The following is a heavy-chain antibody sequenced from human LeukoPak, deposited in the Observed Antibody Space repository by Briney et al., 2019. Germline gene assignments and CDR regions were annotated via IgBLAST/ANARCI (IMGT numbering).Heavy chain of an antibody. J-gene: IGHJ4*02. CDR1: GYTFTSYG. Sequence: ASVKVSCKASGYTFTSYGISWLRQAPGQGLEWMGWISAYNGNTNYAQKLQGRVTMTTDTSTSTAYVELRSLRSDDTAVYYCARAQEGITGRNFYYWGQGTLVTVSS. CDR2: ISAYNGNT. D-gene: IGHD1-20*01. CDR3: ARAQEGITGRNFYY. V-gene: IGHV1-18*01.